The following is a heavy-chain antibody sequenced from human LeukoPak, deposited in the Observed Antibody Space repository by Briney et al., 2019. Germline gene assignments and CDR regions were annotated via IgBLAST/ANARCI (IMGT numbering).Heavy chain of an antibody. CDR3: ARGAHYYYDSSGSNYQKDY. CDR1: GYTFTSYD. D-gene: IGHD3-22*01. J-gene: IGHJ4*02. V-gene: IGHV1-8*01. CDR2: MNPNSGNT. Sequence: GASVKVSCKASGYTFTSYDINWVRQATGQGLEWMGWMNPNSGNTGYAQKFQGRVTMTRDTSISTAYMELSRLRSDDTAVYYCARGAHYYYDSSGSNYQKDYWGQGTLVTVSS.